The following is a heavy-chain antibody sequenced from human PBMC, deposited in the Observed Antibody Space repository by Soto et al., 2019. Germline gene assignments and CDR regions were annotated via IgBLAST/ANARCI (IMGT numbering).Heavy chain of an antibody. V-gene: IGHV3-66*01. CDR1: GFAVSSHY. D-gene: IGHD3-10*01. J-gene: IGHJ4*02. CDR2: IYSGGTT. CDR3: ARDRTISDYRSSGALGL. Sequence: EAQLVESGGGLVQPGGSLRLSCAASGFAVSSHYFYWVRRALGKGLEWVSVIYSGGTTYYAASVGDRFTISRDTSKNTVYLQMNSLRAEDTAMYFCARDRTISDYRSSGALGLWGQGTLVTVSS.